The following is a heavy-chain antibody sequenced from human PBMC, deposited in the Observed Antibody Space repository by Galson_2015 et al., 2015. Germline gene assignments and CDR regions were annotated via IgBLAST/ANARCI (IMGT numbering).Heavy chain of an antibody. Sequence: SVKVSCKASGYTFTNYAMHWVRQAPGQRLEWMGWINAGNGNTKYSRKFQGRVTITRDTSASTAYMELSSLRSEDTAVYYCARVAVFGWYRAFDIWGQGTLVTVSS. V-gene: IGHV1-3*01. CDR2: INAGNGNT. CDR3: ARVAVFGWYRAFDI. CDR1: GYTFTNYA. J-gene: IGHJ3*02. D-gene: IGHD6-19*01.